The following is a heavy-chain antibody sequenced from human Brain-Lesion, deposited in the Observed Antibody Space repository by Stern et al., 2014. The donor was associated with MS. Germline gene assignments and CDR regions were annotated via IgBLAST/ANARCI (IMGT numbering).Heavy chain of an antibody. CDR2: ISWNSGTI. J-gene: IGHJ4*02. CDR1: GFTFDDYA. CDR3: ARDITGSSAYFAY. Sequence: EVQLVESGGDLVQPGRSLRLSCAAFGFTFDDYAMHWVRQAPGQCLEWVAGISWNSGTIGYAYSVKGRFTTSRDNAYSSLYLQMNSLRPEDTALYYCARDITGSSAYFAYWGQGTLVTVSS. V-gene: IGHV3-9*01. D-gene: IGHD1-14*01.